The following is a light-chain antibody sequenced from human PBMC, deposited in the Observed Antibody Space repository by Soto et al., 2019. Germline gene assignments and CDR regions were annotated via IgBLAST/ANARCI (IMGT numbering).Light chain of an antibody. Sequence: DIQLTQSPPTLSASVGDRVSITCRASQSIRYYLAWYQQMPGKAPKLLIYGASSLQSGVPSRFSGSGSGTEFTLTISSLXPDDFATYFCQHHNSYSQTFGQGTKVEIK. V-gene: IGKV1-5*01. CDR2: GAS. CDR3: QHHNSYSQT. J-gene: IGKJ1*01. CDR1: QSIRYY.